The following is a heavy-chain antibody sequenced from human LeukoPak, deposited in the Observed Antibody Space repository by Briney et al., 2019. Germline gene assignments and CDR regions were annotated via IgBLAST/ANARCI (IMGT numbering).Heavy chain of an antibody. D-gene: IGHD3-10*01. Sequence: PSETLSLTCTVSGGSISSYYWSWIRQPPGKGLEWIGYIYYSGSTNYNPSLKSRVTISEDTSKNQFSLKLSSVTAADTAVYYCARGPYYYGSGSYYYWGQGTLVTVSS. J-gene: IGHJ4*02. CDR2: IYYSGST. CDR3: ARGPYYYGSGSYYY. V-gene: IGHV4-59*01. CDR1: GGSISSYY.